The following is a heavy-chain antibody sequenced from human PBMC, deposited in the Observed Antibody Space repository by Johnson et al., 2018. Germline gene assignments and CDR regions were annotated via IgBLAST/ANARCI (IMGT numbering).Heavy chain of an antibody. J-gene: IGHJ1*01. CDR3: ARDNLYDYDSSAYYFGGYFQH. CDR2: ISSSSRYI. V-gene: IGHV3-21*01. CDR1: GFTFSSYS. D-gene: IGHD3-22*01. Sequence: VQLVQSGGGLVKPGGSLRLSCAASGFTFSSYSMNWVRQAPGKGLEWVSSISSSSRYIYYADSVKGRFTISRDNAKNSLYLQMNRLGAEDTAVDYCARDNLYDYDSSAYYFGGYFQHWGQGTLVTVSS.